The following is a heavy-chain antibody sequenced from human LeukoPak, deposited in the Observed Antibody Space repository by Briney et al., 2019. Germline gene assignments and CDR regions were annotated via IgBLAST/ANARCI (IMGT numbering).Heavy chain of an antibody. CDR3: ARPDYDFWTGSLGGHYMDV. CDR1: GFTFSTYA. V-gene: IGHV3-21*01. J-gene: IGHJ6*03. Sequence: GGSLRLSCAASGFTFSTYAISWVRQAPGKGLEWVSSISGSSKHVYYADLVKGRFTISRDNARNSLYLQMDSLRAEDTAVYYCARPDYDFWTGSLGGHYMDVWGKGTTVTVSS. CDR2: ISGSSKHV. D-gene: IGHD3-3*01.